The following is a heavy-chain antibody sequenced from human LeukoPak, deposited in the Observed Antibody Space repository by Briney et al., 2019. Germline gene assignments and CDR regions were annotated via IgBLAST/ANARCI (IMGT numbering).Heavy chain of an antibody. V-gene: IGHV3-20*04. Sequence: QSGGSLRLSCAASGFTFDDYGMSWVRQAPGKGLEWVSGINWNDGSTGYADSVKGRFTISRDNAKNSLYLQMNSLRAEDTALYYCAKSTKYYDSSGYYYEASYYFDYWGQGTLVTVSS. J-gene: IGHJ4*02. CDR1: GFTFDDYG. D-gene: IGHD3-22*01. CDR3: AKSTKYYDSSGYYYEASYYFDY. CDR2: INWNDGST.